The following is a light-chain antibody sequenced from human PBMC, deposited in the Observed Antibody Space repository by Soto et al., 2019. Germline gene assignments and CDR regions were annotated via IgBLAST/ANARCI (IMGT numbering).Light chain of an antibody. CDR1: QGISSW. CDR3: QQADTFPLT. CDR2: AAS. J-gene: IGKJ4*01. V-gene: IGKV1-12*01. Sequence: DIQMTQSPSSVSASVGDRVTITCPASQGISSWVAWYQQKPGKDPNLLIYAASSLQSGVPSRFSGSGSGTEFTLTISSLQPEDFATYYCQQADTFPLTFGGGTKVEIK.